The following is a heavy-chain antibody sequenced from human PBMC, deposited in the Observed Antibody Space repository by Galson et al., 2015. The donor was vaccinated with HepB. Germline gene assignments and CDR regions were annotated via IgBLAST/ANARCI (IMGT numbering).Heavy chain of an antibody. CDR1: GFTISNYG. V-gene: IGHV3-30*03. CDR2: ISYDGSNK. Sequence: SLRLSCAASGFTISNYGMHWVRQAPGKGLEWVAVISYDGSNKYYADSVKGRFTISRDNSKNTLYLQMNSLRADDTAVYYCATHPLNDVCYKLWGGGCQRGEFDFWGQGTLVIVSS. CDR3: ATHPLNDVCYKLWGGGCQRGEFDF. D-gene: IGHD2-8*01. J-gene: IGHJ4*02.